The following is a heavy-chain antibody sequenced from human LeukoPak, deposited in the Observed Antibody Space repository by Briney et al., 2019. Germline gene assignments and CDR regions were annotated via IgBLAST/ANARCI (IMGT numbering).Heavy chain of an antibody. J-gene: IGHJ4*02. Sequence: GGSLRLSCAASGFTFSSYGMHWVRQAPGKGLEWVAVIWYDGSNKYYADSVKGRFTISRDNSKNTLYLQMNSLRAEDTAVYYCAKGYCSGGSCYRDYWGQGTLVTVSS. CDR3: AKGYCSGGSCYRDY. CDR1: GFTFSSYG. D-gene: IGHD2-15*01. CDR2: IWYDGSNK. V-gene: IGHV3-30*02.